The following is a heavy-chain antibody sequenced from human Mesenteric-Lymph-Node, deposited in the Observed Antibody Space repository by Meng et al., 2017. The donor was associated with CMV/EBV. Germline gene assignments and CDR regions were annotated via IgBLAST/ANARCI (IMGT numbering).Heavy chain of an antibody. CDR1: GGSVTSGSYY. CDR2: IYYSGST. V-gene: IGHV4-61*01. Sequence: VSGGSVTSGSYYSSWIRQPPGKGLEWMGFIYYSGSTNYNPSLESRLTISIDTSKKQFSLKLSSVTAADTAVYYCARVLWDYWYFDLWGRGTLVTVSS. J-gene: IGHJ2*01. CDR3: ARVLWDYWYFDL. D-gene: IGHD1-26*01.